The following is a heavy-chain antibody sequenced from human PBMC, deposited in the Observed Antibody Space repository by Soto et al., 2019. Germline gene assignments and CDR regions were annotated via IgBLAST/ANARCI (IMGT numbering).Heavy chain of an antibody. CDR3: ASQGY. CDR1: GFPFSSYA. J-gene: IGHJ4*02. Sequence: QVQLVESGGGVVQPGRSLRLSCAASGFPFSSYAMHWVRQSPGKGLAWVAVISYDGSNKYYADSVKGRFTISRDNSKNTLYRQMNSLRAEDTAVYYCASQGYWCQGTLVTVSS. CDR2: ISYDGSNK. V-gene: IGHV3-30-3*01.